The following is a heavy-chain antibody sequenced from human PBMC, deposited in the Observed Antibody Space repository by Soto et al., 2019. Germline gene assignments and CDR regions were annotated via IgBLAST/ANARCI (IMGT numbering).Heavy chain of an antibody. V-gene: IGHV3-53*01. CDR3: ARGAEKGGPDPLDS. Sequence: EVQLVESGGGLIQPGGSLRLSCAVSGFTVSTNYMSWVRQAPGKGLEWVSVIYSGGSTHYADYVRGRFAISRDNSKNTRYLQMNSLRAEDTAVYYCARGAEKGGPDPLDSWGQGTLVTVSS. CDR2: IYSGGST. J-gene: IGHJ4*02. D-gene: IGHD3-16*01. CDR1: GFTVSTNY.